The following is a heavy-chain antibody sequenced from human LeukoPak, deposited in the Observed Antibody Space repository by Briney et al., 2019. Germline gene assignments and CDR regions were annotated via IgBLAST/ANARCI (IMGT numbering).Heavy chain of an antibody. J-gene: IGHJ4*02. CDR3: ARQGSGNYLSPVNY. CDR2: IYYSGST. D-gene: IGHD1-26*01. Sequence: SETLSLTCTVSGGSISSCGSYWGWIRQPPGKGLEWIGTIYYSGSTYYNPSLKSRVTISVDTSKNQFSLKLSSVTAADTAVYYCARQGSGNYLSPVNYWGQGTLVTVSS. V-gene: IGHV4-39*01. CDR1: GGSISSCGSY.